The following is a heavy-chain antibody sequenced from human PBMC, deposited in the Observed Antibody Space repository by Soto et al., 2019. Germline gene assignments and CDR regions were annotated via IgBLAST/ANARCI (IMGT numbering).Heavy chain of an antibody. D-gene: IGHD3-16*01. V-gene: IGHV1-3*01. Sequence: ASVKVSCKASGYTLTRYSIHWVRQAPGQRLEWMGWINAGNGNRKYSQKLQGRVTITRDTSASTAYMELSSLRSEDTAVYYCERDDYYIWGQGTMVTVSS. J-gene: IGHJ3*02. CDR1: GYTLTRYS. CDR2: INAGNGNR. CDR3: ERDDYYI.